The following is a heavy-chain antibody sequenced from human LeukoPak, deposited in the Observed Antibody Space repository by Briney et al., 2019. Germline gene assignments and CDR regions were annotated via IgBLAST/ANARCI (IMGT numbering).Heavy chain of an antibody. CDR3: ARETGGSGYYFMDV. CDR1: GFTFSSYS. Sequence: GGSLRLSCAASGFTFSSYSMTWVRQAPGKGLEWVSYISSSSSTIYYADSVKGRFTISRDNSKNTLYLQMNSLRAEDTAVYYCARETGGSGYYFMDVWGQGTTVTVSS. CDR2: ISSSSSTI. V-gene: IGHV3-48*01. J-gene: IGHJ6*02. D-gene: IGHD3-22*01.